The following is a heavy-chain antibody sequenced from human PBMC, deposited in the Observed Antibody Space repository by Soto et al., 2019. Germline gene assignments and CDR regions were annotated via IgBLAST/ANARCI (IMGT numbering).Heavy chain of an antibody. Sequence: ASVKVSCKASGYTFTSYYMHWVRQAPGQGLEWMGIINPSGGSTSYAQKFQGRVTMTRDTSTSTVYMELSSLRSEDTAVYYCARDIVLRGITIFGVVTPNWFDPWGQGTLVTVSS. D-gene: IGHD3-3*01. CDR3: ARDIVLRGITIFGVVTPNWFDP. CDR2: INPSGGST. J-gene: IGHJ5*02. CDR1: GYTFTSYY. V-gene: IGHV1-46*01.